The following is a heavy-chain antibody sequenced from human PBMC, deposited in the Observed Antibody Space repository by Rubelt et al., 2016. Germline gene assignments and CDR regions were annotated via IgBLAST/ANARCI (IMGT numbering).Heavy chain of an antibody. J-gene: IGHJ4*02. D-gene: IGHD3-22*01. CDR1: GFSFNTYS. CDR2: ISSSSYI. Sequence: EVQLVESGGGLVKPGGSLRLSCAASGFSFNTYSMNWVRQAPGKGLEWVSSISSSSYIYYADSVKGRFTISRDNAKNSLYLQMSSLRAEDTAVYYCARDAYSSGPAVDWGQGTLVTVSS. CDR3: ARDAYSSGPAVD. V-gene: IGHV3-21*01.